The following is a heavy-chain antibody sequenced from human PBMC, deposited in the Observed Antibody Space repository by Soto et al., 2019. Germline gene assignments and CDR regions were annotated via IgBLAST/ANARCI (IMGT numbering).Heavy chain of an antibody. CDR2: IYYSGST. CDR3: ASFNWNDAVYFDY. CDR1: GGSISSSRYY. V-gene: IGHV4-39*01. Sequence: SETLSLTCTVSGGSISSSRYYLGWIRQPPGKGLEWIGSIYYSGSTYYNPSLKSRVTISVDTSKNQFSLKLSSVTAADTAVYYCASFNWNDAVYFDYWGQGTLVTVSS. J-gene: IGHJ4*02. D-gene: IGHD1-20*01.